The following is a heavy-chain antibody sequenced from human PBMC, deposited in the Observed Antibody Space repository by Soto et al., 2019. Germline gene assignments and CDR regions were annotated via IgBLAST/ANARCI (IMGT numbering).Heavy chain of an antibody. J-gene: IGHJ3*02. CDR1: GFTFSSYS. Sequence: PGGSLSLSCAASGFTFSSYSMNWVRQAPGKGLEWVSSISSSSSYIYYADSVKGRFTISRDNAKNSLYLQMNSLRAEDTAVYYCARDFPEGEEIVVVVAAPGDAFDIWGQGTMVTVSS. CDR3: ARDFPEGEEIVVVVAAPGDAFDI. V-gene: IGHV3-21*01. CDR2: ISSSSSYI. D-gene: IGHD2-15*01.